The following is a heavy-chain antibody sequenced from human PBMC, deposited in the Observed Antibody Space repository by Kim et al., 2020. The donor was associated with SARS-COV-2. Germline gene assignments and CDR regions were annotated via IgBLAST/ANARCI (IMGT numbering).Heavy chain of an antibody. D-gene: IGHD6-13*01. J-gene: IGHJ4*02. V-gene: IGHV1-69*01. CDR3: ARTNPGAAAGTCFDY. Sequence: QTFPGRVTLTADEYTSTAYMELSSLRSEDTAVYYCARTNPGAAAGTCFDYWGQGTLVTVSS.